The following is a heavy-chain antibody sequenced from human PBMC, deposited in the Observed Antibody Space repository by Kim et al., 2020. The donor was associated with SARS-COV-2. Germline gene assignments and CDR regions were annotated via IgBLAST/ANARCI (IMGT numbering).Heavy chain of an antibody. J-gene: IGHJ4*02. Sequence: GSTFYADSVEGRFTISRDNSKTTVSLQMNSLRVEDTALYFCARSSPHIFARWGQGTLVTVSS. D-gene: IGHD3-3*02. V-gene: IGHV3-53*01. CDR3: ARSSPHIFAR. CDR2: GST.